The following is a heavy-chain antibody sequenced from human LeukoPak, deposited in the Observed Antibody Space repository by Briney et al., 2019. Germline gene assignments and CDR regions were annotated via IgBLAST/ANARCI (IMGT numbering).Heavy chain of an antibody. D-gene: IGHD1-1*01. Sequence: SETLSLTCTVSGGSISSSNYSWAWIRQPPGKGLEWIGSIYYTGNTYYNPSLKSRGTISADTSKNQFSLKLTSVTAADTAIYYCAQSLGSGNWIGNWFDPWGQGTLVTVSS. J-gene: IGHJ5*02. CDR1: GGSISSSNYS. CDR2: IYYTGNT. CDR3: AQSLGSGNWIGNWFDP. V-gene: IGHV4-39*01.